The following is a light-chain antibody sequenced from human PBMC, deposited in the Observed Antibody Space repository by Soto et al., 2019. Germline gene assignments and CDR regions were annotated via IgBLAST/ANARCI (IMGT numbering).Light chain of an antibody. Sequence: LTQPASVSGSPGQSITISCTGTSSDVGGYNYVSWYQQHPGKAPKLMIYEVSNRPSGVSNRFSGSKSGNTASLTISGLQAEDEADYYCSSYTSSSTLAFGTGTKVTVL. CDR2: EVS. CDR3: SSYTSSSTLA. J-gene: IGLJ1*01. V-gene: IGLV2-14*01. CDR1: SSDVGGYNY.